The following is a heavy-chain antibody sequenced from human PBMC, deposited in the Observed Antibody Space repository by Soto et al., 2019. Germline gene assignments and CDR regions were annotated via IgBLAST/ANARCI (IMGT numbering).Heavy chain of an antibody. D-gene: IGHD5-12*01. Sequence: SETLSLTCAVYGGSFSGYYWSWIRQPPGKGLEWIGEINHSGSTNYNPSLKSRVTISVDTSKNQFSLKLSSVTAADTAVYYCARVSQSGRLDYWGQGTLVTVSS. J-gene: IGHJ4*02. CDR2: INHSGST. CDR3: ARVSQSGRLDY. V-gene: IGHV4-34*01. CDR1: GGSFSGYY.